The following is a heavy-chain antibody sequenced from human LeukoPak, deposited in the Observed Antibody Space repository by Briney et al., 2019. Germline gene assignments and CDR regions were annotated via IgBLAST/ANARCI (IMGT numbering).Heavy chain of an antibody. CDR1: GGSISSGGYY. D-gene: IGHD3-3*01. J-gene: IGHJ3*02. CDR2: IYYSGST. CDR3: ARDLPEIFEVVGHAFDI. V-gene: IGHV4-31*03. Sequence: SQTLSLTCTVSGGSISSGGYYWSWIRQHPGKGLEWIGYIYYSGSTYYNPSLKSRVTISVDTSKNQFSLKLSSVTAADTAVYYCARDLPEIFEVVGHAFDIWGQGTMVTVSS.